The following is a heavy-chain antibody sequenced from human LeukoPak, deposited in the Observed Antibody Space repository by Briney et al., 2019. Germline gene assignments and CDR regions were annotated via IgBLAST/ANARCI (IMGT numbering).Heavy chain of an antibody. D-gene: IGHD2-21*02. J-gene: IGHJ4*02. V-gene: IGHV3-30*02. CDR1: GFTFSSYG. Sequence: GGSLRHSCAASGFTFSSYGMHWVRQAPGKGLEWVAFIRYDGSNKYYADSVKGRFTISRDNSKNTLYLQMNSLRAEDTAVYYCAKDRYCGGDCLIFDYWGQGTLVTVSS. CDR2: IRYDGSNK. CDR3: AKDRYCGGDCLIFDY.